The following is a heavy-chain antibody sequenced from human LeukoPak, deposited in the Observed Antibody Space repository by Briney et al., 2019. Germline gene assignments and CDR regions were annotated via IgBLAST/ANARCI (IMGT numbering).Heavy chain of an antibody. CDR1: GGSISSGGYY. CDR3: ARGPYCTSTSCQYPFDY. J-gene: IGHJ4*02. Sequence: SQTLSLTCTVSGGSISSGGYYWSWIRQHPGEDLEWIGYINHSGSSYYNPSLESRITISIATSENQFSLKLTSVTAADTAVYDCARGPYCTSTSCQYPFDYWGQGTLVTVSS. CDR2: INHSGSS. D-gene: IGHD2-2*01. V-gene: IGHV4-31*03.